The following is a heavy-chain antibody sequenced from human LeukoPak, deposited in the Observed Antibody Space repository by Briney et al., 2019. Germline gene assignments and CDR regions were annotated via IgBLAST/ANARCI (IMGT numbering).Heavy chain of an antibody. D-gene: IGHD1-26*01. V-gene: IGHV3-23*01. CDR2: INGSGGST. CDR1: GFTFSSYA. CDR3: AEGGLRGSYSLDS. Sequence: GGSLRLSCAASGFTFSSYAMSWVRQAPGKGLEWVSAINGSGGSTYYADSVKGRFTISRDNSKNTLYLQMNSLRAEDTAVYYCAEGGLRGSYSLDSWGQGTLGTGSS. J-gene: IGHJ4*02.